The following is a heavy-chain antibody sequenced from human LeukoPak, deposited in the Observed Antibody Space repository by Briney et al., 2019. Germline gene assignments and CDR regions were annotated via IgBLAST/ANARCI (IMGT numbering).Heavy chain of an antibody. CDR3: ARLTGYSSSWYVPYYYYYMDV. V-gene: IGHV4-59*01. D-gene: IGHD6-13*01. Sequence: SETLSLTCTVSGGSISSYYWSWIRQPPGKGLGWIGYIYYSGSTNYNPSPKSRDTISVDTSKNQFSLKLSSVTAADTAVYYCARLTGYSSSWYVPYYYYYMDVWGKGTTVTISS. J-gene: IGHJ6*03. CDR1: GGSISSYY. CDR2: IYYSGST.